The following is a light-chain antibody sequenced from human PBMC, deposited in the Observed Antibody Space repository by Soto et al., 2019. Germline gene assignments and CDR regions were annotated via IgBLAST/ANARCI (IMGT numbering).Light chain of an antibody. CDR1: QSISSW. Sequence: DIQMTQSPSTLSASVGDRDTITCRASQSISSWLAWYQQKPGKAPKLLIYKASSLESGVPSRFSGSGSGTDFTLTISSLQPDDFATYYIQQYNSYWTFGQGTKVDI. J-gene: IGKJ1*01. V-gene: IGKV1-5*03. CDR2: KAS. CDR3: QQYNSYWT.